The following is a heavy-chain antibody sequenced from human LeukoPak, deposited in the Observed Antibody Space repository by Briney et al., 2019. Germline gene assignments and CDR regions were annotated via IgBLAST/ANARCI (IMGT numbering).Heavy chain of an antibody. CDR3: ARANSGSYPHFDY. J-gene: IGHJ4*02. CDR2: IYYSGST. Sequence: SETLSLTCTVSGGSISSSSYYWGWIRQPPGKGLEWIGSIYYSGSTYYNPSPKSRVTISVDTSKNQFSLKLSSVTAADTAVYYCARANSGSYPHFDYWGQGTLVTVSS. V-gene: IGHV4-39*07. D-gene: IGHD1-26*01. CDR1: GGSISSSSYY.